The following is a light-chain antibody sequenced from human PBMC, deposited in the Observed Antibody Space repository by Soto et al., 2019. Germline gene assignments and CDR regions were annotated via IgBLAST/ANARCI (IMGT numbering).Light chain of an antibody. V-gene: IGKV2-28*01. CDR2: LAS. J-gene: IGKJ1*01. CDR1: TRLLNSNGYNY. Sequence: DILMTQSPLSLPVTPGEPASFSCGSSTRLLNSNGYNYLDWYLQKPGQSPQLLIYLASSRASGVPDRFSGSGSGTDFTLTISRLEPEDVGFYYCLQDLQAPLTFGQGTKVEIK. CDR3: LQDLQAPLT.